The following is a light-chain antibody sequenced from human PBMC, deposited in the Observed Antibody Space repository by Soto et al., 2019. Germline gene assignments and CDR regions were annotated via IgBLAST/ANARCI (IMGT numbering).Light chain of an antibody. V-gene: IGLV2-8*01. J-gene: IGLJ1*01. CDR1: SSDVGGYNY. CDR3: SSYAGSNNILYV. Sequence: QSVLTQPPSASGSPGQSVTISCTGTSSDVGGYNYVSWYQQHPGKAPKLMIYEVSKRPSGVPDRFSGSKSGNTASLTVSGLQAEDEADYYCSSYAGSNNILYVFGTGTKLTVL. CDR2: EVS.